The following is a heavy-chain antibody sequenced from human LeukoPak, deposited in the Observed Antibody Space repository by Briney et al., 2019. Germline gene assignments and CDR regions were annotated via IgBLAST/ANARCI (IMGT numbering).Heavy chain of an antibody. D-gene: IGHD3-3*01. J-gene: IGHJ6*02. CDR3: ARFNTHPFGVVIIGRGYGMDV. CDR2: ISSSGSTI. CDR1: GFTFSSYE. V-gene: IGHV3-48*03. Sequence: PGGSLRLSCAASGFTFSSYEMNWVRQAPGKGLEWVSYISSSGSTIYYADSVKGRFTISRDNAKNSLYLQMNSLRAEDTAVYYCARFNTHPFGVVIIGRGYGMDVWGQGATVTVS.